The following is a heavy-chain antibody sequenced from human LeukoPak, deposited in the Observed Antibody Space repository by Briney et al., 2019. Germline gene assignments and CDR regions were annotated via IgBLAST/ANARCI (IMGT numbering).Heavy chain of an antibody. V-gene: IGHV4-38-2*02. J-gene: IGHJ4*02. CDR2: IHYSGTT. CDR1: GFSISTGYF. Sequence: PETLSLTCSVSGFSISTGYFWVWLRPPPGKGPEWIANIHYSGTTYYNPSLNSRVAISVDTSKNQFSLNLISVTAADTAIYYCARDGAVSGDSFDYWGQGILVTVSS. CDR3: ARDGAVSGDSFDY. D-gene: IGHD2-21*02.